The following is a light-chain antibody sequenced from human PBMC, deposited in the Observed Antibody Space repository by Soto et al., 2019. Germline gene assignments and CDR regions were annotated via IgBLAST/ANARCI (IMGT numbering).Light chain of an antibody. CDR3: QQYGSSPGT. CDR2: GAS. Sequence: EIVLTQSPGTLYLSPGERATLSCRASQSVSSSYLAWYQQKPGQAPRLLIYGASSRATGIPDRFSGSGSGTDFTLTISRLEREDFAVYYCQQYGSSPGTFGQGTKVEIK. V-gene: IGKV3-20*01. J-gene: IGKJ1*01. CDR1: QSVSSSY.